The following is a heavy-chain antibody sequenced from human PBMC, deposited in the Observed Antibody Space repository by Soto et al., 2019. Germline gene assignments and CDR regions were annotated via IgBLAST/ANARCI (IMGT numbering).Heavy chain of an antibody. CDR2: MNPNSGNT. Sequence: GASVKVSCKASGYTFTSYDINWVRQATGQGLEWMGWMNPNSGNTGYAQKFQGRVTMTRNTSISTAYMELSSLRSEDTAVYYCARGRAGWRWQWLVLCDYWGQGTLVTVSS. V-gene: IGHV1-8*01. CDR1: GYTFTSYD. CDR3: ARGRAGWRWQWLVLCDY. D-gene: IGHD6-19*01. J-gene: IGHJ4*02.